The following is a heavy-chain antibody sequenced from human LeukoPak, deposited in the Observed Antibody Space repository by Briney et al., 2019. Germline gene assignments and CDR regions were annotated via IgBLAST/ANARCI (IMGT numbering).Heavy chain of an antibody. Sequence: GGSLRLSCAASGFTVSSNYMSWVRQAPGKGLEWVSVFYSGGSTYYADSVKGRFTISRDNSKNTLYLQMNSLRVEDTAVYYCARGPDYQVGYYGLDVWGQGTTVTVSS. V-gene: IGHV3-66*01. CDR2: FYSGGST. CDR3: ARGPDYQVGYYGLDV. J-gene: IGHJ6*02. D-gene: IGHD2-2*01. CDR1: GFTVSSNY.